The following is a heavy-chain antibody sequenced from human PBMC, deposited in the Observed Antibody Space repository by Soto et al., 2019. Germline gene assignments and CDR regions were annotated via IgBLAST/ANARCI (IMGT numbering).Heavy chain of an antibody. V-gene: IGHV1-2*02. CDR3: ARAPIWGPTGDLDY. CDR1: GYTFTDYH. Sequence: QVHLVQSGAEVKRPGDSVKVSCKASGYTFTDYHIHWVRQAPGQGLEWMGRMTTESGVIYYSSMFRGRVTLTRDTSINTAYMELTTLRFDDTAVYYCARAPIWGPTGDLDYWGQGSLAIVST. J-gene: IGHJ4*02. CDR2: MTTESGVI. D-gene: IGHD1-26*01.